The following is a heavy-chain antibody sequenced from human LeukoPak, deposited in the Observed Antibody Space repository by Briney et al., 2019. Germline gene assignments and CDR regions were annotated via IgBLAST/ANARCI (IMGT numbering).Heavy chain of an antibody. D-gene: IGHD2-2*01. CDR3: AGDVVVVPAAMTDDWYFDL. CDR2: IYTSGST. Sequence: SETLSLTCTVSGGSISSYYWSWIRQPAGKGLEWIGRIYTSGSTNYNPSLKSRVTMSVDTSKNQFSLKLSSVTAADTAAYYCAGDVVVVPAAMTDDWYFDLWGRGTLVTVSS. CDR1: GGSISSYY. V-gene: IGHV4-4*07. J-gene: IGHJ2*01.